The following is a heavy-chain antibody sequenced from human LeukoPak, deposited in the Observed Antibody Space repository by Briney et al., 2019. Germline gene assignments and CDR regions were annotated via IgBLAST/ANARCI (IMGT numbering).Heavy chain of an antibody. CDR3: ARKESGSNYYFDY. J-gene: IGHJ4*02. V-gene: IGHV4-38-2*01. D-gene: IGHD2-15*01. Sequence: GSLRLSCAASGFTFSSYAMSWVRQAPGKGLEWIGSMYHSGNTYYNPSLKSRVTISVDTSKNQFSLKLSSVTAADTAVYYCARKESGSNYYFDYWGQGTLVTVSS. CDR2: MYHSGNT. CDR1: GFTFSSYA.